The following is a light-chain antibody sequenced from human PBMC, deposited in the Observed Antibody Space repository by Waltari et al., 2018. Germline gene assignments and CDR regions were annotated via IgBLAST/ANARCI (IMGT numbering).Light chain of an antibody. J-gene: IGKJ2*03. CDR2: GAS. V-gene: IGKV1-27*01. CDR1: QGIIHY. CDR3: QNFNSAPYS. Sequence: DIQMTQSPSSLSASVGDRVTITCRASQGIIHYLAWYQQKPGKVPELLIFGASTLQSGVPSRFSGSGSGTDFTLTISSLQPEDVATYFCQNFNSAPYSFGRGTKVGI.